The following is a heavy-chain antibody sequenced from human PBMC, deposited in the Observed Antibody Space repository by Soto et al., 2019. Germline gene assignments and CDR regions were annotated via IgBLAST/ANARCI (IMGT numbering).Heavy chain of an antibody. V-gene: IGHV4-4*02. CDR2: IYHSGTT. Sequence: QVQLQESGPGLVKPSGTLSLTCAVSSGSISSNNWWSWVRQPPGKGLEWIGEIYHSGTTNYNPSLESRLTISVDKSKNQFSLRLRSVTAADTAVYYCARVKITDATPWGVFDIWGQGTMVIASS. CDR1: SGSISSNNW. D-gene: IGHD2-15*01. CDR3: ARVKITDATPWGVFDI. J-gene: IGHJ3*02.